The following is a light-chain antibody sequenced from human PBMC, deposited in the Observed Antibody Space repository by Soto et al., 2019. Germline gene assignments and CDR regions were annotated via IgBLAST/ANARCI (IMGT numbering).Light chain of an antibody. CDR2: DAS. CDR1: QSVSIN. Sequence: EIVMTQSPATLSVSPGERPTLSCRASQSVSINLAWYQQKPGQAPRLLIYDASNRATGIPARFSGSGSGTDFTLTISSLEPEDFAVYYCQQYNNWPPITFGQGTRLEIK. V-gene: IGKV3D-15*01. J-gene: IGKJ5*01. CDR3: QQYNNWPPIT.